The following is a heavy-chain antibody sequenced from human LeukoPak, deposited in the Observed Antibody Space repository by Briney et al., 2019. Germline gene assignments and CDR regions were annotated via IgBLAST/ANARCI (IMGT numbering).Heavy chain of an antibody. CDR2: IYYSGST. Sequence: SETLSLTCTVSGGSVSSGSYYWSWIRQPPGKGLEWIGYIYYSGSTNYNPSLKSRVTISVDTSKNQFSLKLSSVTAADTAVYYCAREAFGIQRDWFHPGGQGTLVTVSS. D-gene: IGHD3-10*01. CDR1: GGSVSSGSYY. J-gene: IGHJ5*02. CDR3: AREAFGIQRDWFHP. V-gene: IGHV4-61*01.